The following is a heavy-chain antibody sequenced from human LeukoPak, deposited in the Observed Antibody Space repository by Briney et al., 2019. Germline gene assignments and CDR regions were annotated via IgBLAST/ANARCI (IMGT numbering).Heavy chain of an antibody. CDR1: GFSFRNYG. CDR2: IWSDGNNR. Sequence: GGSLRLSCAASGFSFRNYGMHWVRQATGKGLEWVSFIWSDGNNRFYADSVKGRFTISRDNSKNMLFLQTDTLRAEDTALYYCAKDPGASVSGLHMDVWGKGTTVIVSS. J-gene: IGHJ6*03. D-gene: IGHD2-8*02. V-gene: IGHV3-30*02. CDR3: AKDPGASVSGLHMDV.